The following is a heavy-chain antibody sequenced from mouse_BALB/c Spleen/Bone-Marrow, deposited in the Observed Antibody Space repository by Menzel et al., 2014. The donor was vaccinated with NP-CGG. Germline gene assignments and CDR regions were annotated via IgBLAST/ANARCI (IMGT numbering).Heavy chain of an antibody. CDR3: VRSREYYFDY. V-gene: IGHV14-3*02. CDR2: IDPANGNT. J-gene: IGHJ2*01. Sequence: VQLKESGAELVKPGASVKLSCTASGFNIKDTYMHWVKQRPEQGLEWIGRIDPANGNTKYDPKFQGKATITADTSSNPAYLQLSSLTSEDTAVYYCVRSREYYFDYWGQGTTLTVSS. D-gene: IGHD1-1*01. CDR1: GFNIKDTY.